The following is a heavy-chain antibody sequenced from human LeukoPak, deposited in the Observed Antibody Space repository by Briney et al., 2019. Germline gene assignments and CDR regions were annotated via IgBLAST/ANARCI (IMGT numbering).Heavy chain of an antibody. Sequence: PSETLSLTCTVSGGSISSYYWSWIRQPPGKGLEWIGHIYYSGSTNYNPSLKSRVTISVDTSKNQFSLKLSSVTAADTAVYYCARGLSGYLYYFDYWGQGTLVTVSS. CDR2: IYYSGST. D-gene: IGHD3-9*01. CDR3: ARGLSGYLYYFDY. CDR1: GGSISSYY. V-gene: IGHV4-59*01. J-gene: IGHJ4*02.